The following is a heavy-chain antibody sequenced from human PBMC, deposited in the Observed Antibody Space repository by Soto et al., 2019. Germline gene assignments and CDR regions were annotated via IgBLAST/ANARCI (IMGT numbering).Heavy chain of an antibody. CDR3: TTDYGYDPG. J-gene: IGHJ4*02. CDR2: IKSKTAGGTT. D-gene: IGHD5-18*01. V-gene: IGHV3-15*07. Sequence: GGSLRLSCAASGFTFSNTWMNWVRQAPGKGLEWVGRIKSKTAGGTTDYAEPVKGRFTISRDDSKNMMYLQMNSLKTEDTAVYYCTTDYGYDPGWGQGTLVTVSS. CDR1: GFTFSNTW.